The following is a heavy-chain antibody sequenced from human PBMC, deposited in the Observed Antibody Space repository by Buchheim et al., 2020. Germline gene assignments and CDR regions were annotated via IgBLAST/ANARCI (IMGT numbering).Heavy chain of an antibody. V-gene: IGHV3-74*03. CDR2: INCDGSTT. Sequence: EAQLVESGGGLVQPGGSLRLSCAASGFDFSNSWMHWVRQAPGKGLVWVSHINCDGSTTTYADSVKGRFTISRDNAKNTVYLEMNSLRVEDTAVYYCARDRSYALDVWGQGTT. CDR3: ARDRSYALDV. J-gene: IGHJ6*02. CDR1: GFDFSNSW.